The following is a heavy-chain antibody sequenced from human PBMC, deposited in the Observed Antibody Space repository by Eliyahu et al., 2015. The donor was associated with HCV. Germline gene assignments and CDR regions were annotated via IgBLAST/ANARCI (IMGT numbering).Heavy chain of an antibody. CDR2: ISWDGGST. J-gene: IGHJ4*02. CDR1: GFTFXDYT. CDR3: AKQGAGYSGSGPLLN. V-gene: IGHV3-43*01. D-gene: IGHD6-13*01. Sequence: EVQLVESGGVVVQPGGSLRLSCAASGFTFXDYTMHWVRQAPGKGLEWVSLISWDGGSTYYADSVKGRFTVSRDNSENSLYLHMNSLRSEDTALYYCAKQGAGYSGSGPLLNWGQGTLVTVSS.